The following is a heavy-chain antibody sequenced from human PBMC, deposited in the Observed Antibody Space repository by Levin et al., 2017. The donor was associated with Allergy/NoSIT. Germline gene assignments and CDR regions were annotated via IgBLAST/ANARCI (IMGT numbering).Heavy chain of an antibody. CDR1: GYTLTELS. CDR2: FDPEDGET. CDR3: ATDLAGYYYGSGSYYKDY. V-gene: IGHV1-24*01. Sequence: ASVKVSCKVSGYTLTELSMHWVRQAPGKGLEWMGGFDPEDGETIYAQKFQGRVTMTEDTSTDTAYMELSSLRSEDTAVYYCATDLAGYYYGSGSYYKDYWGQGTLVTVSS. D-gene: IGHD3-10*01. J-gene: IGHJ4*02.